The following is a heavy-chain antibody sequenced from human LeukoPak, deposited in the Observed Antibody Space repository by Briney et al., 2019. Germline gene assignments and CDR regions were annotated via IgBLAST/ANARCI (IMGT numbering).Heavy chain of an antibody. V-gene: IGHV1-46*01. CDR1: GYTFTSYY. CDR2: INPSGGST. D-gene: IGHD3-10*01. Sequence: GASVKVSCKASGYTFTSYYMHWVRQAPGQGLEWMGIINPSGGSTSYAQKFQGRVTMTRDMSTSTDYMELSSLRSEDTAVYYCARSRYYGSGSYYFLYYYYYMDVWGKGTTVTISS. CDR3: ARSRYYGSGSYYFLYYYYYMDV. J-gene: IGHJ6*03.